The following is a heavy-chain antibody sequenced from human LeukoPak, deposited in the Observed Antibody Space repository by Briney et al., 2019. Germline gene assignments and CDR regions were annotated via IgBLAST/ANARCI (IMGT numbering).Heavy chain of an antibody. Sequence: GASLRLSCAASGFSVSTVFMSWVRQAPGKRLEWVSIIYNTGDTYYADSRRGRFTISRDNSKNTLYLQINSLRADDTAVYYCAQGGAPNLADYWGPGTLVTVSS. D-gene: IGHD4/OR15-4a*01. CDR1: GFSVSTVF. CDR3: AQGGAPNLADY. J-gene: IGHJ4*02. V-gene: IGHV3-53*01. CDR2: IYNTGDT.